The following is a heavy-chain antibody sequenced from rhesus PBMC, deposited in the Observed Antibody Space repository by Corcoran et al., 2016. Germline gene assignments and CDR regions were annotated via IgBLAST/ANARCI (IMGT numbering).Heavy chain of an antibody. CDR1: GGSISSGYYY. CDR3: ASLYGYYFDY. J-gene: IGHJ4*01. V-gene: IGHV4-122*02. Sequence: QVQLQESGPGLVKPSETLSLTCAVSGGSISSGYYYWIWIRQTPGKGLEWIGYITYSGSTSYNPSLKSRVTISSDTSKNQFSLKLSSVTAADTAVYYCASLYGYYFDYWGQGVLVTVSS. D-gene: IGHD3-9*01. CDR2: ITYSGST.